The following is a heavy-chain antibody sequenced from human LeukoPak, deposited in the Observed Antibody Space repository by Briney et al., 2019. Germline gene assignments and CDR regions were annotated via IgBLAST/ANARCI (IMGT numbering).Heavy chain of an antibody. CDR3: ARSRDGYKRFDS. CDR2: ISGGSGST. CDR1: VFTFSTYS. V-gene: IGHV3-23*01. D-gene: IGHD5-24*01. J-gene: IGHJ4*02. Sequence: GGSLRLSCAASVFTFSTYSMSWVRQAPWKGLEWVSTISGGSGSTYFADSVKGRFTISRDNSKNTLYLQMNSLRAEDTAVYFCARSRDGYKRFDSWGQGTLVTVSS.